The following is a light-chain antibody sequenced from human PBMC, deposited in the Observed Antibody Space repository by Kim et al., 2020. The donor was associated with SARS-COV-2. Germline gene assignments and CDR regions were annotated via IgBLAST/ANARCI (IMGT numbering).Light chain of an antibody. CDR3: ASWDNSLSAVV. CDR1: SSNIGSHF. CDR2: DDD. V-gene: IGLV1-51*01. Sequence: PRVSMSCSGGSSNIGSHFVSWYQLLPGTAPKLLIYDDDKRPSGIPDRFSGSKSGTSATLDITGLQTGDEADYYCASWDNSLSAVVFGGGTQLTVL. J-gene: IGLJ2*01.